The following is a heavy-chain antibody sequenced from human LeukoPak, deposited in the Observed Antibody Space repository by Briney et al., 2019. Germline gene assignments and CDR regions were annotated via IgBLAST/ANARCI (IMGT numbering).Heavy chain of an antibody. J-gene: IGHJ4*02. V-gene: IGHV3-23*01. Sequence: PGGSLRLSCAASGFTFSRYGMAWVRQAPGKGLEWISTFGKSGNTYYADSVEGRFTISRDNSENTLSLQMNNLRAEDTAVYYCARTGPFYFDYWGQGALVTVSS. CDR2: FGKSGNT. D-gene: IGHD1-1*01. CDR3: ARTGPFYFDY. CDR1: GFTFSRYG.